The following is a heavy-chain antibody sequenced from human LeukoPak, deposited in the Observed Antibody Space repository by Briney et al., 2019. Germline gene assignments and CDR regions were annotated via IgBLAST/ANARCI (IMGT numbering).Heavy chain of an antibody. CDR3: ARDSTRGPNNWFDP. D-gene: IGHD1-1*01. CDR1: GGSISNYY. V-gene: IGHV4-59*01. CDR2: IYYSGST. Sequence: SETLSLTCTVSGGSISNYYWSWIRQPPGKGLGWIGYIYYSGSTTYNPSLKSRVTISVDTSKNQFSLKLSSVTAADTAVYYCARDSTRGPNNWFDPWGQGTLVTVSS. J-gene: IGHJ5*02.